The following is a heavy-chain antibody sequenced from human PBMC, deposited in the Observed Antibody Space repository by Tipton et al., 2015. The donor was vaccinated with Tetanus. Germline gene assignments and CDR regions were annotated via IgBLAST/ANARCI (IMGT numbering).Heavy chain of an antibody. CDR3: ARGGDNLTFQRPTGRWFGP. J-gene: IGHJ5*02. D-gene: IGHD1-1*01. V-gene: IGHV4-31*03. CDR1: GGSVSSGAYC. CDR2: ISSRGST. Sequence: TLSLTCTVSGGSVSSGAYCWSWIRQHPGKGLESIGCISSRGSTYYNPSLTSRVSISVDTSKNQFSLKLTSVTAADPAIYYCARGGDNLTFQRPTGRWFGPWGHGTLVTVSS.